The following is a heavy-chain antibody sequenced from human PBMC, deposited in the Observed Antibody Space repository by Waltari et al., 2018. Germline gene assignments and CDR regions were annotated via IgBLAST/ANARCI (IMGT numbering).Heavy chain of an antibody. J-gene: IGHJ4*02. V-gene: IGHV4-4*02. CDR2: IQRSGRT. CDR3: ARDRGRGIYLDS. Sequence: QMQLQESGPGLVKPSGTLSVTCTVSGDSMSSTDWWSWVRQSPEKGLEWIGQIQRSGRTHYNPSLESRVTISIDTSNNQFSLKVTSTTAADTAVYYCARDRGRGIYLDSWGREPWSLSPQ. CDR1: GDSMSSTDW. D-gene: IGHD2-15*01.